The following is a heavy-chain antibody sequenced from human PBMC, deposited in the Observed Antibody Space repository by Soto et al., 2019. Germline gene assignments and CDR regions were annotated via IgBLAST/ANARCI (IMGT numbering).Heavy chain of an antibody. V-gene: IGHV3-21*05. D-gene: IGHD2-15*01. CDR3: ARDSGGERDFDY. CDR1: GFTFSSYS. Sequence: GGSLRLSCAASGFTFSSYSMSWVRQAPGKGLAWVSYISGTSTYTNYADSVKGRFTISRDNVQKSLYLQMNSLRVVDTAVYYCARDSGGERDFDYWGPGTLVTVSS. CDR2: ISGTSTYT. J-gene: IGHJ4*02.